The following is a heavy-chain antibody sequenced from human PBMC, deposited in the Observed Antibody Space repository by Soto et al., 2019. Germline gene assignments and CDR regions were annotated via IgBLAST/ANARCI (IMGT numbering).Heavy chain of an antibody. CDR1: GGSVTSDEDY. D-gene: IGHD4-17*01. CDR3: ATESGSTYGYFDY. CDR2: ISNSGST. Sequence: SETLSLTCTVSGGSVTSDEDYWSWIRRSPGKGLEWIGYISNSGSTGYNPSLKTRLSMSVDRSKNQFTLRLTSVTAADTAVYFCATESGSTYGYFDYWGQGTQVTVSS. V-gene: IGHV4-30-4*01. J-gene: IGHJ4*02.